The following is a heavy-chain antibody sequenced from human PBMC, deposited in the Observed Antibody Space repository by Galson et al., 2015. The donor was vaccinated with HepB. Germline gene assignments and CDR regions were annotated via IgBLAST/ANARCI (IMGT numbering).Heavy chain of an antibody. CDR1: GFTFSNYG. J-gene: IGHJ4*02. Sequence: SLRLSCAASGFTFSNYGMHWVHQAPGKGLEWVAVISYDGSNKYYADSVKGRFTISRDNSKNTPYLQMNSLRAEDTALYYCAKDPYLYSALAGTMAGFDYWGQGTLVTVSS. CDR2: ISYDGSNK. CDR3: AKDPYLYSALAGTMAGFDY. D-gene: IGHD6-19*01. V-gene: IGHV3-30*18.